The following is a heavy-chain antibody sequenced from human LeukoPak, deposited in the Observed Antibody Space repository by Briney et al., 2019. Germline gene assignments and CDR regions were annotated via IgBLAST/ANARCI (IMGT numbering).Heavy chain of an antibody. J-gene: IGHJ6*02. Sequence: GGSLRLSCAASGFTVSSNYMSWVRQAPGKGLEWVSVIYSGGSTYYADSVKGRFTISRDNSKNTLYLQMNSLRAEDTAVYYCARDSGIAVAGAYYYYYGMDVWGQGTTVTVSS. V-gene: IGHV3-53*01. CDR2: IYSGGST. CDR1: GFTVSSNY. CDR3: ARDSGIAVAGAYYYYYGMDV. D-gene: IGHD6-19*01.